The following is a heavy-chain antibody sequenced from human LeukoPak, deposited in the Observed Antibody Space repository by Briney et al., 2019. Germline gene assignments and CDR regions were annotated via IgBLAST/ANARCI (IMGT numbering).Heavy chain of an antibody. CDR2: IYYSGST. V-gene: IGHV4-39*02. CDR3: ARDLSTSTGWFDP. Sequence: PSETLSLTCTVSGGSISSSSYYWGWIRQPPGKGLEWIGSIYYSGSTYYNPSLKSRVTISVDTSKNQFSLKLSSVTAADTAVYYCARDLSTSTGWFDPWGQGTLVTVSS. J-gene: IGHJ5*02. D-gene: IGHD2-2*01. CDR1: GGSISSSSYY.